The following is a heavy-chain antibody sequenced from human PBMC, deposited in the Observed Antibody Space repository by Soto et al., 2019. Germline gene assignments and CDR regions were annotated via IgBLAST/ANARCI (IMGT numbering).Heavy chain of an antibody. CDR1: GYRFISYW. Sequence: SLKISFQTSGYRFISYWIVWVRQMPGKGLEWMGIIYPNDSRVKYNPSVQGQVTMSADKSISTAYLQWSSLKASDTATYYCTRHASYFVSSGYLGSYWGQGTLVTVSS. CDR3: TRHASYFVSSGYLGSY. V-gene: IGHV5-51*01. J-gene: IGHJ4*02. CDR2: IYPNDSRV. D-gene: IGHD3-22*01.